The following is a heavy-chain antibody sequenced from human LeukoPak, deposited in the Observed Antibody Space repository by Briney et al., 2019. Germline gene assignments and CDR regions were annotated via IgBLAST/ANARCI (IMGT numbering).Heavy chain of an antibody. J-gene: IGHJ6*02. CDR3: ARDPSLHGSLNSSGWYGSPPRGMDV. V-gene: IGHV4-61*01. D-gene: IGHD6-19*01. CDR1: GGSVSSGSYS. Sequence: KASETLSLTCTVSGGSVSSGSYSWSWIRQPPGKGLEWIGYIYYSGSPNYNPSLKSRVTISLDTSKNQFSLKLTSVTAADTAVYYCARDPSLHGSLNSSGWYGSPPRGMDVWGQGTTVTVSS. CDR2: IYYSGSP.